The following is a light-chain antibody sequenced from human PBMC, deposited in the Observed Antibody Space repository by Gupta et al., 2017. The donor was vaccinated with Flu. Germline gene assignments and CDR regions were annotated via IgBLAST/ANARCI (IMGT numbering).Light chain of an antibody. V-gene: IGKV1-39*01. CDR2: GAS. CDR1: QSISSN. CDR3: QQTYSTPYT. Sequence: DIQMTQSPSSLSASVGDRVTITCRASQSISSNLNWYQQKAGKAPNLLIYGASSLQSGVPSRFSGSGSGTEFTLTISRLRPEDFATYFCQQTYSTPYTFGQGTKLEI. J-gene: IGKJ2*01.